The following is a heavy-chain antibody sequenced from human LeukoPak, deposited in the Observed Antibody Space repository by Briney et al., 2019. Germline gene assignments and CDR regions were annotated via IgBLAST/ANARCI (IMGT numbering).Heavy chain of an antibody. D-gene: IGHD3-10*01. CDR1: GFTFSTYA. J-gene: IGHJ4*02. CDR2: ISGSGGST. Sequence: GGSLRLSCAASGFTFSTYAMSWVRQAPGKGLEWVSTISGSGGSTYYADSVKGRFTISRDNSKNTLYLQMNSLRAEDTAGYYCAKDYYGSGSYYIPLDYWGQGTLVTVSS. V-gene: IGHV3-23*01. CDR3: AKDYYGSGSYYIPLDY.